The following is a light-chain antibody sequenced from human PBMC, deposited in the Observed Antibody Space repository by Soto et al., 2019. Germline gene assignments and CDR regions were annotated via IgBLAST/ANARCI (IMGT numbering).Light chain of an antibody. CDR3: QQYYTYPFT. CDR1: QGIATD. Sequence: DIQMTQSPSSISASVGDRITITCRASQGIATDLAWFQQRPGQAPKSLISAASRLQSGVPSVFSASGSGTDFSLTISGLQPDDFATYYCQQYYTYPFTFGPGTRV. V-gene: IGKV1-16*01. CDR2: AAS. J-gene: IGKJ3*01.